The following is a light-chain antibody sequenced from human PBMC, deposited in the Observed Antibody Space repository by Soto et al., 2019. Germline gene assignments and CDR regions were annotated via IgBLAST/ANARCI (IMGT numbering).Light chain of an antibody. V-gene: IGKV1-39*01. Sequence: DIQMTQSPSSLSASVGDRVTITCRASQSISSYLNWYQQKPGKAPKLLIYAASSFQSGVPSRFSGSGSGTDFALTISSLQPEDFASFYCQQSYSTPQYLNFGPGTKVDIK. CDR2: AAS. J-gene: IGKJ3*01. CDR3: QQSYSTPQYLN. CDR1: QSISSY.